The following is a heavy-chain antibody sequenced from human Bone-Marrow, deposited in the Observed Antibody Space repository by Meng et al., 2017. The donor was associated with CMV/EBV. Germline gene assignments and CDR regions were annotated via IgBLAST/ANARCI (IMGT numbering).Heavy chain of an antibody. CDR2: ISWNSVSI. Sequence: GGSLRLSCAASGFTFDDYAMHWVRQAPGKGLEWVSGISWNSVSIGYADSVKGRFTISRDNAKNSLYLQMNSLRAEDTAVYYCAKVHRRENIVVVPAAIDYWGQGTLVTVSS. D-gene: IGHD2-2*02. V-gene: IGHV3-9*01. CDR1: GFTFDDYA. CDR3: AKVHRRENIVVVPAAIDY. J-gene: IGHJ4*02.